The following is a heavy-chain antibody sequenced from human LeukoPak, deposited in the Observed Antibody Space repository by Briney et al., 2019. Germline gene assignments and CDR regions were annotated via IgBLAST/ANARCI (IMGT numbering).Heavy chain of an antibody. CDR1: GFTFTNYA. J-gene: IGHJ6*02. CDR3: AKVSGGGLYYGGMDV. D-gene: IGHD1-14*01. CDR2: ISGGGGST. V-gene: IGHV3-23*01. Sequence: GGSLRLSCAASGFTFTNYAMSWVRQAPGKGLEWVSGISGGGGSTYYADSVKGRFTISKDNSKNTLYLQMNSLRAEDTAVYYCAKVSGGGLYYGGMDVWGQGTTVTVSS.